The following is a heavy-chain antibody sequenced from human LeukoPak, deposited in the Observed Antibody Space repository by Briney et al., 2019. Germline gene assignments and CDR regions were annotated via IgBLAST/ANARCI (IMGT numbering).Heavy chain of an antibody. CDR2: IYHSGST. V-gene: IGHV4-4*02. Sequence: PSETLSLTWDVSGVSISSSRWWSWVRQPPGKGLEWIGEIYHSGSTYYNPSLKSRVTISVDTSKNQFSLKLSSVTAADTAVYYCARLVTYYYYMDVWGKGTTVTVSS. D-gene: IGHD3-9*01. CDR1: GVSISSSRW. CDR3: ARLVTYYYYMDV. J-gene: IGHJ6*03.